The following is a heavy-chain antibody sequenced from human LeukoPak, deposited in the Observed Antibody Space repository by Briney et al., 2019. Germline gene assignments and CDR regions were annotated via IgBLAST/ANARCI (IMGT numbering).Heavy chain of an antibody. CDR2: IYYSGST. Sequence: SQTLSLTCTVSGGSISSGGYYWSWIRQHPGKGLEWIGYIYYSGSTYYNPSLKSRVTISVDTSKNQFSLKLSSVTAADTAVYYCARQVVVPAAMVAWYYYGMDVWGQGTTVTVSS. D-gene: IGHD2-2*01. V-gene: IGHV4-31*03. J-gene: IGHJ6*02. CDR1: GGSISSGGYY. CDR3: ARQVVVPAAMVAWYYYGMDV.